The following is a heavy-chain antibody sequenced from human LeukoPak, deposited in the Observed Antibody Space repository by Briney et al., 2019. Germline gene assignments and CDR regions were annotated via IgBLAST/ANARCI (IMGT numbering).Heavy chain of an antibody. V-gene: IGHV4-34*01. CDR2: INHSGST. J-gene: IGHJ4*02. D-gene: IGHD6-13*01. CDR3: AREQGAAAGTDY. CDR1: GGSFSGYY. Sequence: PSETLSLTCAVYGGSFSGYYWSWIRQPPGKGLEWIGEINHSGSTNYNPSLESRVTISEDTSKNQYSLKLSSVTAADTAVYYCAREQGAAAGTDYWGQGTLVTVSS.